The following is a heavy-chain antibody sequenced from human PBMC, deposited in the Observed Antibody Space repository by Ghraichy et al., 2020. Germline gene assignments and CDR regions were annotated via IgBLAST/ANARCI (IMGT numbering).Heavy chain of an antibody. D-gene: IGHD2-2*01. Sequence: GGSLRLSCAASGFTFSSYGMHWVRQAPGKGLEWVAVISYDGSNKYYADSVKGRFTISRDYSKNTLYLQMNSLRADDTAVYYCAKVVKAVIGLMDVWGQGTTVTVSS. CDR2: ISYDGSNK. J-gene: IGHJ6*02. CDR3: AKVVKAVIGLMDV. V-gene: IGHV3-30*18. CDR1: GFTFSSYG.